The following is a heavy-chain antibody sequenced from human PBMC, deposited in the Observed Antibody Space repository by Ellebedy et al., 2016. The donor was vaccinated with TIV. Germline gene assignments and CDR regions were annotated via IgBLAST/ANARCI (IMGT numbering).Heavy chain of an antibody. J-gene: IGHJ6*02. Sequence: AASVKVSCKASGYTFTSYGISWVRQAPGQGLEWMGWISAYNGNTNYAQKLQGRVTMTTDTSTSTAYMELRSLRSDDTAVYYCARTLFDTTYYYYGMDVWGQGTTVTVSS. CDR1: GYTFTSYG. CDR2: ISAYNGNT. D-gene: IGHD1-1*01. V-gene: IGHV1-18*04. CDR3: ARTLFDTTYYYYGMDV.